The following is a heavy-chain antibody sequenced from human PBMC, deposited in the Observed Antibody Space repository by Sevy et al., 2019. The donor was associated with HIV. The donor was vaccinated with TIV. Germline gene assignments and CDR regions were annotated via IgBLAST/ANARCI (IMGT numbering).Heavy chain of an antibody. V-gene: IGHV3-30*02. J-gene: IGHJ4*02. CDR1: GFTFSSYA. D-gene: IGHD3-9*01. Sequence: GGSLRLSCAASGFTFSSYAMHWVRQAPGKGLEWVACIWYDGSDTYYADSVKGRFNISRDNSKNTLYLQMNSLRTEDTAIYYCASDILTGSDFWGQGTLVTVSS. CDR2: IWYDGSDT. CDR3: ASDILTGSDF.